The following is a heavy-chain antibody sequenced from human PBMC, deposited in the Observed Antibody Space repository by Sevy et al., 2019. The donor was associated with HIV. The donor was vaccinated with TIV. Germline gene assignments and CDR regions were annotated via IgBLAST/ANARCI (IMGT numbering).Heavy chain of an antibody. D-gene: IGHD1-26*01. CDR2: IRSKSYGGTI. J-gene: IGHJ6*02. CDR3: TRVEGATDWGMDV. Sequence: GSLRLSCTASGFTFGDYTVSWVRQAPGKGLEWVGFIRSKSYGGTIEYAASVKGRFTISKDTSKSIAYLQMNSLKTEDTALYFCTRVEGATDWGMDVWGQGTTVTVSS. CDR1: GFTFGDYT. V-gene: IGHV3-49*04.